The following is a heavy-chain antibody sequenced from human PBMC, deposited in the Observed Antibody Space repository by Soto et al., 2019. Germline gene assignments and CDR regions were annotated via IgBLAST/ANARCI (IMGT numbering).Heavy chain of an antibody. CDR3: ARHGNSCDY. D-gene: IGHD1-26*01. CDR1: GFTFSRYW. Sequence: GSLRLSCAASGFTFSRYWMSWVRQAPGKGLEWVANIKPDGSEKYYVDSVKGRFTISRDNTKNSLYLQMNSLRDEDTAVYYCARHGNSCDYWGQGTQVTVSS. V-gene: IGHV3-7*01. CDR2: IKPDGSEK. J-gene: IGHJ4*02.